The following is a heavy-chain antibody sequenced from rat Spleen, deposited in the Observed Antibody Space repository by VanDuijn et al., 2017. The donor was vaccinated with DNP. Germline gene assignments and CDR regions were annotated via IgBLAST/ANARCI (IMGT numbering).Heavy chain of an antibody. J-gene: IGHJ2*01. D-gene: IGHD2-2*01. Sequence: EVHLVETGGGLVQPGRSLKLSCVTAGFTFSTYWMYWIRQAPGKGLEWVATINTDGGYTYYPDSVKGRFTISRDNAKNTLYLQMNSLRSEDTATYYCARGGYQAFDYWGQGVMVTVSS. CDR2: INTDGGYT. CDR3: ARGGYQAFDY. CDR1: GFTFSTYW. V-gene: IGHV5-58*01.